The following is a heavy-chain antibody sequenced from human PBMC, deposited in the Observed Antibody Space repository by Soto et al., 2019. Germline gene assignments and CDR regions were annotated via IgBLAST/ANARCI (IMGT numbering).Heavy chain of an antibody. V-gene: IGHV4-61*08. D-gene: IGHD5-12*01. J-gene: IGHJ4*02. CDR3: ARVEYSGYPRI. Sequence: SETLSLTCTVSGGSISSGGYYWSWIRQHPGKGLEWIGYIYFSGSTNYNPSLKSRVTISGDTSKNQFSLKLTSVTAADTAVYYCARVEYSGYPRIWGQGTLVNVSS. CDR1: GGSISSGGYY. CDR2: IYFSGST.